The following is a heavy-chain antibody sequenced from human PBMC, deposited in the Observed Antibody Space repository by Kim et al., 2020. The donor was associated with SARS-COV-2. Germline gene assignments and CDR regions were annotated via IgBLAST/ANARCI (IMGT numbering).Heavy chain of an antibody. CDR2: IYYSGST. D-gene: IGHD2-21*02. V-gene: IGHV4-59*13. CDR1: GGSISSYY. Sequence: SETLSLTCTVSGGSISSYYWSWIRQPPGKGLEWIGYIYYSGSTNYNPSLKSRVTISVDTSKNQFSLKLSSVTAADTAVYYCARDFTFTARGAFDIWGQGTLVTVSS. CDR3: ARDFTFTARGAFDI. J-gene: IGHJ3*02.